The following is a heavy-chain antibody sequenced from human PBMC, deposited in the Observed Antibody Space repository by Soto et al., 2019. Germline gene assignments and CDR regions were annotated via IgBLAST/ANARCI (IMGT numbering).Heavy chain of an antibody. CDR1: GFTFRSFV. V-gene: IGHV3-30*03. CDR2: TSYDGSNT. CDR3: ARWGTTGGLDF. J-gene: IGHJ4*02. D-gene: IGHD3-16*01. Sequence: QVQLVESGGGVVQPGTSLRLSCVGSGFTFRSFVIHWVRQAPGKGLEWVALTSYDGSNTYYGDSVKGRFTISRDNSKNTVDLQMDSLRVEDTALYYSARWGTTGGLDFWGQGTLVSVSS.